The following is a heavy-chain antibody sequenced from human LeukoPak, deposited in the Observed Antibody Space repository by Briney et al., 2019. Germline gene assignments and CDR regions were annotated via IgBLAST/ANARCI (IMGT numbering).Heavy chain of an antibody. CDR2: SSGSGGST. Sequence: GGSLRLSCAAYGFPLNSYAMSWVRQAPGKGLEWVSASSGSGGSTYYADSVKGRFTISRDNSKNTLYLQMNSLRAEDTAVYYCAKRHLYGSGTSAFDYWGQGTLVTVSS. CDR1: GFPLNSYA. CDR3: AKRHLYGSGTSAFDY. V-gene: IGHV3-23*01. D-gene: IGHD3-10*01. J-gene: IGHJ4*02.